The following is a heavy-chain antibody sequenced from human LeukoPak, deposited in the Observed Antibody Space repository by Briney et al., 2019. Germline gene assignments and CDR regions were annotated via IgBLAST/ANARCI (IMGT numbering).Heavy chain of an antibody. CDR2: TSTYNANT. D-gene: IGHD1-1*01. V-gene: IGHV1-18*01. CDR1: GYIFTMFG. J-gene: IGHJ4*02. CDR3: ARGRLEPPVY. Sequence: ASVKVSCKASGYIFTMFGISWLRQAPGQGLEWMGWTSTYNANTNSAQKLQGRLTMTIDKSTSTAYMELRSLTFDDTALYYCARGRLEPPVYWGQGTLVTVSS.